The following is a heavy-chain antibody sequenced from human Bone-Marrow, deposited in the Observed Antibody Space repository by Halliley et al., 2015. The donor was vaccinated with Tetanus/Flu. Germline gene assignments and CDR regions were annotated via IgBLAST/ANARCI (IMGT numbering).Heavy chain of an antibody. D-gene: IGHD6-25*01. CDR1: GFTFSIYY. CDR2: IKGDGSEK. CDR3: ARDGVSWAADY. Sequence: QLVQSGGGLVQSGGSLRLSCAASGFTFSIYYMRWVRQAPGKGLEWVASIKGDGSEKYYVDSVRGRFTISRDNAKNSLYLQVNSLRAEDTAVYYCARDGVSWAADYWGQGTLVTVSS. J-gene: IGHJ4*02. V-gene: IGHV3-7*01.